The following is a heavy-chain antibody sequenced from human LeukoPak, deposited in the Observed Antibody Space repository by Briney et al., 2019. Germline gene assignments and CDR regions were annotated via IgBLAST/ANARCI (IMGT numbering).Heavy chain of an antibody. D-gene: IGHD6-13*01. J-gene: IGHJ4*02. CDR3: ARQSPLYSSSWYGLNYFDY. CDR1: GGSFSGYY. CDR2: INHSGST. V-gene: IGHV4-34*01. Sequence: SETLSLTCTVSGGSFSGYYWSWIRQPPGKGLEWIGEINHSGSTNYDPSLKSRVTISVDTSKNQFSLKLSSVTAADTAVYYCARQSPLYSSSWYGLNYFDYWGQGTLVTVSS.